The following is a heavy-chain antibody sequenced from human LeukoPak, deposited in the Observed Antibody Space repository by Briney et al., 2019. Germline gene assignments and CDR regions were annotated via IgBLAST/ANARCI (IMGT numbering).Heavy chain of an antibody. V-gene: IGHV4-39*01. J-gene: IGHJ4*02. CDR3: ARPTYGSGWYTTFDY. Sequence: SETLSLTCTVSGGSISSGSYYWGWIRQSPGKGLEWIGSIYYSGSTYYNPSLKSRVTISVDTSKNQFSLKLSSVTAADTAVYYCARPTYGSGWYTTFDYWGQGTLVTVSS. CDR1: GGSISSGSYY. D-gene: IGHD6-19*01. CDR2: IYYSGST.